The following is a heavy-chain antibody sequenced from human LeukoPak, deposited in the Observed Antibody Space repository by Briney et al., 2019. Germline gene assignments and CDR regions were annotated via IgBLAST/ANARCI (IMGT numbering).Heavy chain of an antibody. D-gene: IGHD3-10*01. CDR1: GGSISNYY. CDR2: IYSRGST. Sequence: PSETLSLTCTVSGGSISNYYWSWIRQPAGKRLEWLGRIYSRGSTNYNPSLESRVTVSVDTSKNQFSLKLSPVTAADTAVYYCAREHMVRGVVDRWGQGALVTVSS. V-gene: IGHV4-4*07. CDR3: AREHMVRGVVDR. J-gene: IGHJ4*02.